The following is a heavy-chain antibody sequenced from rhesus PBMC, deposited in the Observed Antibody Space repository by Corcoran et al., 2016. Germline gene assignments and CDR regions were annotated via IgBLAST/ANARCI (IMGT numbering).Heavy chain of an antibody. Sequence: QVQLVQSVAEVKKPGASVQLSCQASGSTFPCSSIHLVRQAPGPVLEWMGWINPSKSNTGYEQKFQGRVTMTRDTSTSTAYMELSSLRSEDTAVYYCTRDDSSGWYYGLDSWGQGVVVTVSS. D-gene: IGHD6-31*01. CDR1: GSTFPCSS. CDR2: INPSKSNT. J-gene: IGHJ6*01. CDR3: TRDDSSGWYYGLDS. V-gene: IGHV1S9*01.